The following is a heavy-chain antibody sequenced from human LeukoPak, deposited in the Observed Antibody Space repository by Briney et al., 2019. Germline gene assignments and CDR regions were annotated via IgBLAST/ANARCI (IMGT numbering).Heavy chain of an antibody. V-gene: IGHV1-69*13. CDR1: GGTFSSYA. CDR3: ASEGYCSSTSCSNYYYYGMDV. D-gene: IGHD2-2*01. Sequence: SVTVSFTASGGTFSSYAISWVRQAPGQGLEWMGGIIPIFGTANYAQKFQGRVTITADESTSTAYMELSSLRSENTAVYYCASEGYCSSTSCSNYYYYGMDVWGQGTTVAVSS. J-gene: IGHJ6*02. CDR2: IIPIFGTA.